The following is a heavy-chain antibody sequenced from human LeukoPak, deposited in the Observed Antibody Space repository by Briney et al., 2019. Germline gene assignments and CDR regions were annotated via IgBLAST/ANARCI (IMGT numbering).Heavy chain of an antibody. V-gene: IGHV5-51*01. J-gene: IGHJ3*02. CDR2: IYPGDSDT. Sequence: GESLKISCKGSGYSFTFYWIGWVRQMPGKGLEWMGIIYPGDSDTRYSPSFEGLVTISADKSFSTAYLQWNTLKASDTAMYYCARRDDAFDIWGRGTMVTVSS. CDR3: ARRDDAFDI. CDR1: GYSFTFYW.